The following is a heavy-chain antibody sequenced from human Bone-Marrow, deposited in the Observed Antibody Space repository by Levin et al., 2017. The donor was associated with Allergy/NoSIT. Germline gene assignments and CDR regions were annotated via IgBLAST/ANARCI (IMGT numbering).Heavy chain of an antibody. CDR3: AKNYLVVPAAMLYYRYYGLDV. V-gene: IGHV3-23*01. CDR2: ISGGGART. J-gene: IGHJ6*02. D-gene: IGHD2-2*01. CDR1: GFTFDRFA. Sequence: GESLKISCAASGFTFDRFALSWVRQAPGKGLEWVSGISGGGARTKYADSVEGRFTISRDNTDKMLYLQMNSLRAEDTAIYYCAKNYLVVPAAMLYYRYYGLDVWGQGTTVTVSS.